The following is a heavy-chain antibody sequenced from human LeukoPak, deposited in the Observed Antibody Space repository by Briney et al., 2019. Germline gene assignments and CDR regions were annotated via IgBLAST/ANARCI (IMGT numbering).Heavy chain of an antibody. J-gene: IGHJ4*02. CDR1: GFTFSDHY. CDR3: ARGTPRGTPRWLFDF. D-gene: IGHD1-1*01. V-gene: IGHV3-72*01. CDR2: SSNKANSYST. Sequence: GGSLRLSCAASGFTFSDHYMDWVRQAPGKGLEWVGRSSNKANSYSTEYAASVKDRFTISRDDSKNSLYLQMNSLKTEDTAVYYCARGTPRGTPRWLFDFWGQGTLVTVSS.